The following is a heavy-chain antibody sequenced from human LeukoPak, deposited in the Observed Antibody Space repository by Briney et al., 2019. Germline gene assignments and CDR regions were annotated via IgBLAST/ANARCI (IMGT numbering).Heavy chain of an antibody. Sequence: TGGSLRLSCAASGFTFSSYSMNWVRQAPGKGLEWVSSISSSSSYIYYADSVKGRFTISRDNAKNSLYLQMNSLRAEDTAVYYCAAYCSSTRCSPYSLWGQGTLVTVSS. CDR3: AAYCSSTRCSPYSL. V-gene: IGHV3-21*01. J-gene: IGHJ4*02. CDR1: GFTFSSYS. D-gene: IGHD2-2*01. CDR2: ISSSSSYI.